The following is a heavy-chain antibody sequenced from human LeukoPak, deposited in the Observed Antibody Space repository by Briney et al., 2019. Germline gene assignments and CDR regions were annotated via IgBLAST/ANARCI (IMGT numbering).Heavy chain of an antibody. CDR2: ISGSGGST. CDR1: GFTFSSYA. Sequence: GGSLRLSCAASGFTFSSYAMSGVRQAPGKGLEWVSAISGSGGSTYYADSVKGRFTIYRDNSKNTLYLQMNSLRAEDTAVYYCAKDQFPSWYRGGYFDYWGQGTLVTVSS. J-gene: IGHJ4*02. CDR3: AKDQFPSWYRGGYFDY. V-gene: IGHV3-23*01. D-gene: IGHD6-13*01.